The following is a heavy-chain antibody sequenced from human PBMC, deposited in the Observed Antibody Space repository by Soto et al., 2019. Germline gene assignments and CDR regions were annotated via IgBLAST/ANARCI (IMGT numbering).Heavy chain of an antibody. D-gene: IGHD6-13*01. Sequence: GGSLRLSCAASGFTLSSYAMSWVRQAPGKGLEWVSAISGSGGSTYYADSVKGRFTISRDNSKNTLYLQMNSLRADDTAVYYCAKATRGGAATLIRDYWGQGTLVTVSS. J-gene: IGHJ4*02. CDR3: AKATRGGAATLIRDY. CDR2: ISGSGGST. V-gene: IGHV3-23*01. CDR1: GFTLSSYA.